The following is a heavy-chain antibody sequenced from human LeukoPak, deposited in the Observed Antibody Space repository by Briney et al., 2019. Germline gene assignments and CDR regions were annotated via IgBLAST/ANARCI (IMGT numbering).Heavy chain of an antibody. J-gene: IGHJ4*02. CDR2: IYYSGST. V-gene: IGHV4-59*01. CDR3: ARAGYSYGTGYYFDY. Sequence: PSETLSLTCTVSGGSISSYYWNWIRQPPGKRLEWIGYIYYSGSTNYNPSLKSRVTISVDTSKNQFSLKLSSVTAADTAVYYCARAGYSYGTGYYFDYWGQGTLVTVSS. D-gene: IGHD5-18*01. CDR1: GGSISSYY.